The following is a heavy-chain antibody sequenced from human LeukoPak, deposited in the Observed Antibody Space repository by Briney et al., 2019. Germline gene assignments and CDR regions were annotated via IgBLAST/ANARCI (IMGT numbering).Heavy chain of an antibody. CDR2: INPNSGGT. Sequence: ASVKVSCKASGYTFTGYYMHWVRQAPGQGLEWMGWINPNSGGTNYAQKFQGRVTMTRDTSISIAYMELSRLRSDDTAVYYCARERQYSSSLWFDPWGQGTLVTVSS. J-gene: IGHJ5*02. CDR3: ARERQYSSSLWFDP. CDR1: GYTFTGYY. D-gene: IGHD6-6*01. V-gene: IGHV1-2*02.